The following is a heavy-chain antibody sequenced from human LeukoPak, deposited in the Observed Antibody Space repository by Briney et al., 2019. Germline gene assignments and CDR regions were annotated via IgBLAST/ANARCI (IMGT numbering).Heavy chain of an antibody. Sequence: SETLSLTCAVYGGSFSAYYWSWIRQPPGKGLEWIGEINHSGSTNYDPSLKSRVTVSVDTSKNQFSLKLSSVTAADTAVYYCARGRGYYDSSGYPDYTFDYWGQGTLVTVSS. J-gene: IGHJ4*02. V-gene: IGHV4-34*01. CDR3: ARGRGYYDSSGYPDYTFDY. D-gene: IGHD3-22*01. CDR2: INHSGST. CDR1: GGSFSAYY.